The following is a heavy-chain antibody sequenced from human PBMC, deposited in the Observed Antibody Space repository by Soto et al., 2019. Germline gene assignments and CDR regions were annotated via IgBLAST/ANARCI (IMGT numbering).Heavy chain of an antibody. J-gene: IGHJ5*02. D-gene: IGHD6-6*01. CDR3: AKDPDSSSSLGYNWFDP. Sequence: EVQLLESGGGLVQPGGSLRLSCAASGFTFSSYAMSWVRQAPGKGLEWVSAISGSGGSTYYADSVKGRFTISRDNSKNTLYLQMNSLRAEDTAVYYCAKDPDSSSSLGYNWFDPWGQGTLVTVSS. CDR1: GFTFSSYA. V-gene: IGHV3-23*01. CDR2: ISGSGGST.